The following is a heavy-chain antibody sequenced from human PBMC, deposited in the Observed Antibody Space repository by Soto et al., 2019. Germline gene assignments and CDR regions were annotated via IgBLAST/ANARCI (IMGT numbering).Heavy chain of an antibody. Sequence: SVKVSCKASGGTFSSYAISWVRQAPGQGLEWMGGIIPIFGTANYAQKFQGRVTITADESTSTAYMELSSLRSEDTAVYYCAGRHYDEHHYYYYYGMGVWGQGTTVTVSS. V-gene: IGHV1-69*13. CDR1: GGTFSSYA. D-gene: IGHD3-3*01. CDR3: AGRHYDEHHYYYYYGMGV. J-gene: IGHJ6*02. CDR2: IIPIFGTA.